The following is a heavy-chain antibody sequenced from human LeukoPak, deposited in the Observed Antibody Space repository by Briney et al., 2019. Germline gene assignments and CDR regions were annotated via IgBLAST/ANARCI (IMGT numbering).Heavy chain of an antibody. V-gene: IGHV1-46*01. D-gene: IGHD6-13*01. CDR2: INPSGGST. Sequence: ASVKVSCKASGYTFISYHLHWVRQAPGQGLEWMGIINPSGGSTSYAQKFQGRVTMTRDTSTSTVYMELSSLRSEDTAVYYCARVGSSTWYESDYWGQGTLVTVSS. CDR3: ARVGSSTWYESDY. J-gene: IGHJ4*02. CDR1: GYTFISYH.